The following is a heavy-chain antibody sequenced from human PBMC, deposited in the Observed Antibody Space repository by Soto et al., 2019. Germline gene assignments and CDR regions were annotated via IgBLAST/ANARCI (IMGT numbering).Heavy chain of an antibody. D-gene: IGHD2-2*01. Sequence: ASVKVSCKASGYTFTSYGISWVRQAPGQGLEWMGWISAYNGNTNYAQKLQGRVTLTTDTSTSTAYMELRSLRSDDTAVYYCARDVRSLGYCSSTSRSGFDPWGLGTLVTVSS. V-gene: IGHV1-18*04. J-gene: IGHJ5*02. CDR2: ISAYNGNT. CDR1: GYTFTSYG. CDR3: ARDVRSLGYCSSTSRSGFDP.